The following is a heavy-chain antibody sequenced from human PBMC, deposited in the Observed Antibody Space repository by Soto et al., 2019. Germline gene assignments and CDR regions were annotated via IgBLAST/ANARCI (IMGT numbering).Heavy chain of an antibody. CDR1: GGTFSSYA. D-gene: IGHD1-26*01. V-gene: IGHV1-69*13. CDR2: IIPIFGTA. J-gene: IGHJ4*02. CDR3: AREVGNFYSGSYRDLFDY. Sequence: ASVKVSCKASGGTFSSYAISWVRQAPGQGLEWMGGIIPIFGTANYAQKFQGRVTITADESTNTAYMELSSLRSEDTAVYYCAREVGNFYSGSYRDLFDYWGQGTLVTVSS.